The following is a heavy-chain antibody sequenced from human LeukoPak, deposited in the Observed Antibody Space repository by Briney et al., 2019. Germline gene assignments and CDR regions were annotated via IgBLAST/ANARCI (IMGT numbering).Heavy chain of an antibody. D-gene: IGHD6-19*01. CDR3: ARDHGIAVAGIVSEPYYYFDY. V-gene: IGHV3-30-3*01. CDR1: GFTFSSYA. J-gene: IGHJ4*02. CDR2: ISYDGSNK. Sequence: GGSLRLSCAASGFTFSSYAMHWVRQAPGKGLEWVAVISYDGSNKYYADSVKGRFTISRDNSKNTLYLQMNSLRAEDTAVYYCARDHGIAVAGIVSEPYYYFDYWGQGTLVTVSS.